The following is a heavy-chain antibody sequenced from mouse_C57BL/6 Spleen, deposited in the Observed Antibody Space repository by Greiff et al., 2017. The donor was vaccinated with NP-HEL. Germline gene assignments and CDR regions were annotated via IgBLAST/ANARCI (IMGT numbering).Heavy chain of an antibody. J-gene: IGHJ4*01. Sequence: QVQLQQSGPELVKPGASVKISCKASGYAFSSSWMNWVKQRPGTGLEWIGRIYPGDGDTNYNGKFKGKATLTADKSSSTAYMQLSSLTSEDSAVYFCASGYYYGSSGPMDYWGQGTSVTVSS. D-gene: IGHD1-1*01. CDR1: GYAFSSSW. V-gene: IGHV1-82*01. CDR2: IYPGDGDT. CDR3: ASGYYYGSSGPMDY.